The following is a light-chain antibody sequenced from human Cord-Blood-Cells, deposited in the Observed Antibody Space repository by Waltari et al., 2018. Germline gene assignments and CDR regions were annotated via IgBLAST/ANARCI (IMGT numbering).Light chain of an antibody. Sequence: QSALTQPASVSGSPGQSINLSCTGTSSDVGRYNLVSWYQQHPGKAPKLMIYEGSKRPSGVSNIFSGSKSGNTASLTFSGRQAEDEADYYCCSYAGSSTWVFGGGTKLTVL. CDR3: CSYAGSSTWV. CDR1: SSDVGRYNL. V-gene: IGLV2-23*01. J-gene: IGLJ3*02. CDR2: EGS.